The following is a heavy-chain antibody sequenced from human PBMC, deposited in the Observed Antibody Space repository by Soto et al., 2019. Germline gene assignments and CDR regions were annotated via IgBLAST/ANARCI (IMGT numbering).Heavy chain of an antibody. J-gene: IGHJ4*02. V-gene: IGHV3-23*01. CDR1: GFTFSSYA. Sequence: PGGSLRLSCAASGFTFSSYAMSWVRQAPGKGLEWVSAISGSGGSTYYADSVKGRFTISRDNSKNTLYLQMNSLRAEDTAVYYCAKDGRYYDILTGQPYFDYWGQGTLVTVSS. D-gene: IGHD3-9*01. CDR3: AKDGRYYDILTGQPYFDY. CDR2: ISGSGGST.